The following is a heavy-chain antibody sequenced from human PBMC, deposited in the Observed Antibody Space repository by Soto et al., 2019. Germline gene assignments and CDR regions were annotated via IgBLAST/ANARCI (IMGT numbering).Heavy chain of an antibody. CDR3: ARAYSSSSRENWFDP. J-gene: IGHJ5*02. D-gene: IGHD6-6*01. CDR2: IYHSGST. CDR1: GGSISSGGFS. Sequence: SETLSLTCAVSGGSISSGGFSWSWIRQPPGKGLEWIGYIYHSGSTYYNPSLKSRVTISVDRSKNQFSLKLSSVTAADTAVYYCARAYSSSSRENWFDPWGQGTRVTVSS. V-gene: IGHV4-30-2*01.